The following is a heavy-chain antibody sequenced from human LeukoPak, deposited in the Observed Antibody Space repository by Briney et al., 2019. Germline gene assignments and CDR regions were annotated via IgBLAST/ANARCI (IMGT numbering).Heavy chain of an antibody. CDR3: ARGGGLDV. Sequence: GGSLRLSCAASGFTFSSYWMNWARQAPGKGLEWVASINHNGNVNYYVDSVKGRFTISRDNAKNSLYLQMSDLRAEDTAVNFCARGGGLDVWGQGATVTVSS. CDR2: INHNGNVN. V-gene: IGHV3-7*03. J-gene: IGHJ6*02. D-gene: IGHD3-16*01. CDR1: GFTFSSYW.